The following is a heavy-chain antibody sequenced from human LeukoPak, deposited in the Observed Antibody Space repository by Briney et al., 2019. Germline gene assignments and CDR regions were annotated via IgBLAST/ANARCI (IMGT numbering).Heavy chain of an antibody. CDR3: ARELVGAISFDY. Sequence: SETLSLTCTVSGVSISSSNYYWSWIRQHPGKGLEWIGYIYYSGSTYYNPSLKSRVTISVDTSKNQFSLKLSSVTAADTAVYYCARELVGAISFDYWGQGTLVTVSS. CDR2: IYYSGST. CDR1: GVSISSSNYY. J-gene: IGHJ4*02. D-gene: IGHD1-26*01. V-gene: IGHV4-31*03.